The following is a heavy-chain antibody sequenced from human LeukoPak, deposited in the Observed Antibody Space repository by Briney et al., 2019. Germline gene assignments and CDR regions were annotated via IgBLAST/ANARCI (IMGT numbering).Heavy chain of an antibody. V-gene: IGHV3-49*04. Sequence: GGSLRLSCTASGFTFGNYTMTWVRQAPGKGLEWVGFIRSKIYCGTPESASSVKGRFTISRDDSTGIAYLQMNSLKAEDTAVYYCTRHQTTYDWGQGTLVTVSS. CDR3: TRHQTTYD. CDR1: GFTFGNYT. D-gene: IGHD1-14*01. J-gene: IGHJ4*02. CDR2: IRSKIYCGTP.